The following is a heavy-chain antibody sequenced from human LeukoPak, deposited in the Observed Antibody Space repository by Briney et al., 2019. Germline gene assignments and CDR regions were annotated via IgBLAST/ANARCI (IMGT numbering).Heavy chain of an antibody. CDR2: ISGSGGST. J-gene: IGHJ4*02. CDR3: AKDLTFTPWYSGGQDDY. V-gene: IGHV3-23*01. D-gene: IGHD1-26*01. Sequence: SGGSLRLSCAASGFTFSSYAMSWVRQAPGKGLEWVSAISGSGGSTYYADSVKGRFTISRDNSKNTLYLQMNSLRAEDTAVYYCAKDLTFTPWYSGGQDDYWGQGTPVTVSS. CDR1: GFTFSSYA.